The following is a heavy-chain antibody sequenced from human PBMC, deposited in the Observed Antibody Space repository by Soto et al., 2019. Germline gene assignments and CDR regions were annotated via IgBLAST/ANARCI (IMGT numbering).Heavy chain of an antibody. CDR1: GFTFSSYA. Sequence: QVQLVESGGGVVQPGRSLRLSCAASGFTFSSYAMHWVRQAPGKGLEWVAVISYDGSNKYYADSVKGRFTISRDNSKNTLYLQMNSLRAEDTAVYYCARTYRGFDYWGQGTLVTVSS. CDR3: ARTYRGFDY. J-gene: IGHJ4*02. CDR2: ISYDGSNK. V-gene: IGHV3-30-3*01. D-gene: IGHD2-2*01.